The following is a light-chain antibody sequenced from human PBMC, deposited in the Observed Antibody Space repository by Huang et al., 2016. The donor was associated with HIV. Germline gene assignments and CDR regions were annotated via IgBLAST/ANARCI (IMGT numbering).Light chain of an antibody. CDR1: QSVNRN. CDR3: QQYDNWRFT. V-gene: IGKV3-15*01. Sequence: EKVMTQSPATLSVSPGERVTLSCRASQSVNRNLAWYQQKPGQAPRLLIYGASTRATGIPARFSGGGSGTDFTLTISSLQSEDFAIYYCQQYDNWRFTFGPGTKVNIK. J-gene: IGKJ3*01. CDR2: GAS.